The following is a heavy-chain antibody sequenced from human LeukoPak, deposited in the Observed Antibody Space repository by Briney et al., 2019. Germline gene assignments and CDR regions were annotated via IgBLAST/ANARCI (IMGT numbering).Heavy chain of an antibody. CDR1: GGSISSYY. CDR2: IYTSGST. D-gene: IGHD6-13*01. V-gene: IGHV4-4*07. J-gene: IGHJ6*03. CDR3: ARDIAAAGTLSRYYYMDV. Sequence: SETLSLTCTVSGGSISSYYWSWIRQPTGKGLEWIGRIYTSGSTNYNPSLKSRVTMSVDTSKNQFSLKLSSVTAADTAVYYCARDIAAAGTLSRYYYMDVWGKGTTVTVSS.